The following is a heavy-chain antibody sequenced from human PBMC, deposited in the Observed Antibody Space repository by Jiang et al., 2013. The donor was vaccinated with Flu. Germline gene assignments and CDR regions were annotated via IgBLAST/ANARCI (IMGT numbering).Heavy chain of an antibody. D-gene: IGHD3-10*01. CDR3: ARGKSAGYYGSGSYPSLYYYYYMDV. CDR1: GGSFSGYY. Sequence: TCAVYGGSFSGYYWSWIRQPPGKGLEWIGEINHSGSTNYNPSLKSRVTISVDTSKNQFSLKLSSVTAADTAVYYCARGKSAGYYGSGSYPSLYYYYYMDVWGKGTTVTVSS. CDR2: INHSGST. V-gene: IGHV4-34*01. J-gene: IGHJ6*03.